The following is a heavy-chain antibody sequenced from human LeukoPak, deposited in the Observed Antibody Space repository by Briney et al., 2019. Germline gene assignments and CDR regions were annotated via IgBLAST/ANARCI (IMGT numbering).Heavy chain of an antibody. D-gene: IGHD2-15*01. Sequence: SGPALVKPTQTLTLTCNFSGFSLSPPEMCVTWIGQPPGKALEWLARIYSDDDKFYSPTLMTRLTISKYTPKNQVVLRMTNMDPVDTGTYYCARMTPDSRSFDYWGQGALITVSS. V-gene: IGHV2-70*17. CDR1: GFSLSPPEMC. CDR3: ARMTPDSRSFDY. J-gene: IGHJ4*02. CDR2: IYSDDDK.